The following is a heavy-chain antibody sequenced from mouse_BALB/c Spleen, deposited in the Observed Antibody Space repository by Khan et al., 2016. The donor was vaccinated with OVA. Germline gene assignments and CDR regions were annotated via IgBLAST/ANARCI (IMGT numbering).Heavy chain of an antibody. V-gene: IGHV2-9*02. CDR1: GFSLTSYG. D-gene: IGHD2-3*01. J-gene: IGHJ4*01. Sequence: QVQLKQSGPGLVAPSQSLSITCTVSGFSLTSYGVHWVRQPPGKGLEWLGVIWAGGSTNYNSALMSRLSFSKDNSNSQVFFKMNSLQTDDTALYFCARGDGYYEDSMDYWGQGTSVTVSS. CDR2: IWAGGST. CDR3: ARGDGYYEDSMDY.